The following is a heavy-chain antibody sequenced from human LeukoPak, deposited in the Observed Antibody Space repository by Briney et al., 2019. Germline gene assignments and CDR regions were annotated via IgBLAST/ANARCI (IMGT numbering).Heavy chain of an antibody. D-gene: IGHD3-22*01. CDR1: GYTFTSYG. Sequence: ASVKVSCKASGYTFTSYGISWVRQAPGQGLEWMGWISAYNGNTNYAQKLQGRVTMTTDTSTSTAYMELRSLRSDDTAVYYCARDRNRYYDSSGYFDYWGQGNPGHRLL. J-gene: IGHJ4*02. CDR2: ISAYNGNT. V-gene: IGHV1-18*01. CDR3: ARDRNRYYDSSGYFDY.